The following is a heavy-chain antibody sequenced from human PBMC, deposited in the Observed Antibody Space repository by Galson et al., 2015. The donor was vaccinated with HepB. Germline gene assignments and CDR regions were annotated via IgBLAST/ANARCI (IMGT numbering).Heavy chain of an antibody. Sequence: SLRLSCAASGFTFSSYSMNWVRQAPGKGLEWVSSISSSSSYIYYADSVKGRFTISRDNAKNSLYLQMNSLRAEDTAVYYCARGYGSGSRGFDPWGQGTLVTVSS. CDR3: ARGYGSGSRGFDP. D-gene: IGHD3-10*01. CDR2: ISSSSSYI. V-gene: IGHV3-21*01. CDR1: GFTFSSYS. J-gene: IGHJ5*02.